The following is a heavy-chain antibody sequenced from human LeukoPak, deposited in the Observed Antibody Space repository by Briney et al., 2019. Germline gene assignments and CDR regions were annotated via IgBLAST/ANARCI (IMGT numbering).Heavy chain of an antibody. V-gene: IGHV3-21*01. D-gene: IGHD3-9*01. CDR1: GFTYTDYS. CDR2: TSSSSSYK. J-gene: IGHJ4*02. CDR3: ARGVDDILTGYYSFPFDY. Sequence: GGSLRLSCSASGFTYTDYSMSWVRQAPGKGLEGVSSTSSSSSYKYYADSVKGRLTISRDNAKNSLYLQMNSLRAEDSAVYYCARGVDDILTGYYSFPFDYWGQGTLVTVSS.